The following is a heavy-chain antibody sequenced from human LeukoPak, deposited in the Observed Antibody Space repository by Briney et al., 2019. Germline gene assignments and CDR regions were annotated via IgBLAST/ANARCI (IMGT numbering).Heavy chain of an antibody. D-gene: IGHD3-3*01. CDR2: MNPNSGNA. Sequence: ASVKVSCKASGYTFTSYDINWVRQATGQGLEWMGWMNPNSGNAGYAQKFQGRVTMTRNTSISTAYMELSSLRSEDTAVYYCARNYDFWSGTDAFDIWGQGTMVTVSS. V-gene: IGHV1-8*01. CDR3: ARNYDFWSGTDAFDI. CDR1: GYTFTSYD. J-gene: IGHJ3*02.